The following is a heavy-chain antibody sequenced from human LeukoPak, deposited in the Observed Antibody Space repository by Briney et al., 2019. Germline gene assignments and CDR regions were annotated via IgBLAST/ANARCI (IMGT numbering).Heavy chain of an antibody. CDR1: GFAFRSYA. CDR2: ISGSGGST. Sequence: GGSLRLSCAASGFAFRSYAMSWVRQAPGKVLEWVSGISGSGGSTDYADSVKGRFAISRDNSKNTLYLQMNSLRAEDTAVYYCAKVRYFDWLSPFNYFDPWGQGTLVTVSS. J-gene: IGHJ5*02. V-gene: IGHV3-23*01. D-gene: IGHD3-9*01. CDR3: AKVRYFDWLSPFNYFDP.